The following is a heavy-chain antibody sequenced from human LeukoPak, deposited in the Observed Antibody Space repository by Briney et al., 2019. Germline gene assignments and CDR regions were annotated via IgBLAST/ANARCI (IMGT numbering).Heavy chain of an antibody. J-gene: IGHJ6*03. CDR1: GGSFSGYY. CDR3: ARPSTSRYMDV. Sequence: SETLSLTCAVYGGSFSGYYWSWIRQPPGKGLEWIGEINHSGSTNYNPSLKSRVTISVDTSKNQFSLKLSSVTAADTAVYYCARPSTSRYMDVWGKGTTVTVSS. CDR2: INHSGST. V-gene: IGHV4-34*01.